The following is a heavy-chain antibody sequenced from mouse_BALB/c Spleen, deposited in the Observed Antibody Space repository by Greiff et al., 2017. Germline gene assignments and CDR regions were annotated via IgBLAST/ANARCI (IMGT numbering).Heavy chain of an antibody. Sequence: EVMLVESGGGLVKPGGSLKLSCAASGFAFSSYDMSWVRQTPEKRLEWVAYISSGGGSTYYLDTVKGRFTISRDNAKNTLYLQMSSLKSEDTAMYYCARHWDRYDVNGYWGQGTTLTVSS. CDR3: ARHWDRYDVNGY. V-gene: IGHV5-12-1*01. D-gene: IGHD2-14*01. J-gene: IGHJ2*01. CDR2: ISSGGGST. CDR1: GFAFSSYD.